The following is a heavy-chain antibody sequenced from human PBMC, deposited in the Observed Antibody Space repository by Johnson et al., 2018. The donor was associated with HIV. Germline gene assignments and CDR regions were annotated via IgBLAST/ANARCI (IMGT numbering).Heavy chain of an antibody. Sequence: VESGGGVVQPGRSLRLSCAASGFTFGSYGIHWVRQVPGKGLEWVAVISYDGNHIYYSDSVKGRFTLSRANSKNTLYLQMNSLRAEDTAVYYCAREIPQQWLVRRGAFDIWGQGTMVTVSS. CDR2: ISYDGNHI. CDR3: AREIPQQWLVRRGAFDI. CDR1: GFTFGSYG. V-gene: IGHV3-30*03. D-gene: IGHD6-19*01. J-gene: IGHJ3*02.